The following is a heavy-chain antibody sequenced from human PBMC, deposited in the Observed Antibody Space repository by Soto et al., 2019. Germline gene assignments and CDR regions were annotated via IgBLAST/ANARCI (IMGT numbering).Heavy chain of an antibody. CDR1: GASLSGYH. J-gene: IGHJ5*02. D-gene: IGHD1-1*01. Sequence: SETLSLTCNVSGASLSGYHWSWIRQPPGKGLGWIGRIYATGSSDCNPSLKSRITISVDMSKKQFSLTLRSVTAADTAMYYCVRDGTKNLRDWFDPWGQGILVTVSS. CDR3: VRDGTKNLRDWFDP. V-gene: IGHV4-4*07. CDR2: IYATGSS.